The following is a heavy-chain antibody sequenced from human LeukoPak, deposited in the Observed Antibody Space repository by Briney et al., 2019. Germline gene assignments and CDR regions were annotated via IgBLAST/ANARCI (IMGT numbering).Heavy chain of an antibody. V-gene: IGHV4-39*01. Sequence: SETLSLTCTVSGGSISSSRYYWGWIRQPPGKGLEWIGRIDKSGSTSYNPSLKRRVTISVDTSKNQFSLKLSPVTAADTAVYYCAGCIAAAGTHTFDLWGRGTLVTVSS. D-gene: IGHD6-13*01. CDR1: GGSISSSRYY. CDR3: AGCIAAAGTHTFDL. CDR2: IDKSGST. J-gene: IGHJ2*01.